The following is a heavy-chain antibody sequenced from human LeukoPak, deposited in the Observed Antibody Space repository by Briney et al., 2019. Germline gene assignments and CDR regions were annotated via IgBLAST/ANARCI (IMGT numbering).Heavy chain of an antibody. CDR1: GFSFSIYA. Sequence: PGGSLRLSCAASGFSFSIYAMSWVRQAPGKGLEWVSVISDSGYSTYYADSVKGRFTILRDNSKNTLYLQMNSLRAEDTAVYYCTKGGLIVNWFDPRGQGTLVTVSS. J-gene: IGHJ5*02. D-gene: IGHD3-10*01. V-gene: IGHV3-23*01. CDR2: ISDSGYST. CDR3: TKGGLIVNWFDP.